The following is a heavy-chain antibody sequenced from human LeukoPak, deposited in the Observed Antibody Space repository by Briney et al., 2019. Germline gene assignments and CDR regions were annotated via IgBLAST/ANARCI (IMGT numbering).Heavy chain of an antibody. V-gene: IGHV4-39*07. CDR1: GGSISSRSYY. D-gene: IGHD2-2*01. CDR3: ASRGGCSSTSCYNWFDP. CDR2: IYYSGST. Sequence: SETLSLTCTASGGSISSRSYYWGWFRQPPGKGLEWIGSIYYSGSTYYNPSLKSRVTISVDTSKNKFSLKLSSVTAADTAVYYCASRGGCSSTSCYNWFDPWGQGTLVTVSS. J-gene: IGHJ5*02.